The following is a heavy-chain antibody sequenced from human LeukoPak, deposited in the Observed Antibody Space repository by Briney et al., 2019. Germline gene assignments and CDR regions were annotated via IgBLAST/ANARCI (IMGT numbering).Heavy chain of an antibody. D-gene: IGHD3-10*01. CDR2: IYYSGST. CDR1: GGSISSSSYY. V-gene: IGHV4-39*07. Sequence: SETLSLTCTVSGGSISSSSYYWGWIRQPPGKGLEWIGSIYYSGSTYYNPSLKSRVTISVDTSKNQFSLKLSSVTAADTAVYYCARVDQPPEYYYGSGSYYFDYWGQGTLVTVSS. J-gene: IGHJ4*02. CDR3: ARVDQPPEYYYGSGSYYFDY.